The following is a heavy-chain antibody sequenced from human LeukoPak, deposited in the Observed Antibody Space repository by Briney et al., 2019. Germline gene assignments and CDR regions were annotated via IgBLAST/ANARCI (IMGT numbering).Heavy chain of an antibody. CDR1: GLTFSTYA. CDR3: ARAPRWLQLWFDY. V-gene: IGHV3-30*04. D-gene: IGHD5-24*01. CDR2: ISYDASNK. Sequence: GGSLRLSCAASGLTFSTYAMNGVRQAPGKGLEWVALISYDASNKYYADSVKGRFTISRDNSKSTVYLQMNSLRAEDTAVYYCARAPRWLQLWFDYWGQGTLVAVSS. J-gene: IGHJ5*01.